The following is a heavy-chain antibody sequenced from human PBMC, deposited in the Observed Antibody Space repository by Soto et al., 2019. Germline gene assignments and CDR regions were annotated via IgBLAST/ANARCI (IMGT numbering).Heavy chain of an antibody. J-gene: IGHJ5*02. CDR1: GGSISGVGYY. CDR2: IFHDGTT. Sequence: QLQLQESGPGLVEPSQTLSLTCTVSGGSISGVGYYWSWIRQNPGKGLEWVGYIFHDGTTYYNPSLKSRLIISVDTSKTQFSLKLSSVTAADTAVYYCARAWTAAAGWANWFDLWGQGTLVTVSS. D-gene: IGHD6-13*01. CDR3: ARAWTAAAGWANWFDL. V-gene: IGHV4-31*03.